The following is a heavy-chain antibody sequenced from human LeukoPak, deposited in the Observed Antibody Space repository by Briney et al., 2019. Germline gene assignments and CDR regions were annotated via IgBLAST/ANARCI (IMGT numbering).Heavy chain of an antibody. V-gene: IGHV3-48*03. CDR2: ICGRGITT. J-gene: IGHJ4*02. D-gene: IGHD3-10*01. CDR3: ARDLYYYGSWNYVPGLPDY. Sequence: GGSLRLSCEASGFTFSGYEMNWVRQAPGKGLEWISYICGRGITTYYADSVKGRFTISRDDAKKLLYLEMNSLRAEDTAVYYCARDLYYYGSWNYVPGLPDYWGQGTLVTVSS. CDR1: GFTFSGYE.